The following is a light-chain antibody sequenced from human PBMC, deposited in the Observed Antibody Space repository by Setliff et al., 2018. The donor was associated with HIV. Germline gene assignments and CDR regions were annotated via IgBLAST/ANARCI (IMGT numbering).Light chain of an antibody. Sequence: QSVLTQPPSVSGAPGQRVTISCTGSSANIGAGYDVHWYQQLPGTAPKLLIYGNTNRPSGVPDRFSGSKSGTSASLAITGLQAEDEADYYCQSYDSRLSDSVFGGGT. CDR3: QSYDSRLSDSV. CDR2: GNT. J-gene: IGLJ3*02. CDR1: SANIGAGYD. V-gene: IGLV1-40*01.